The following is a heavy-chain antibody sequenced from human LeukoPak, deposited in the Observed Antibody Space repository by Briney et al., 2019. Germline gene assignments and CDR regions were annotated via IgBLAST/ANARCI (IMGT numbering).Heavy chain of an antibody. CDR1: GFTFSGSD. CDR3: TRQDCSGGSCSYVDY. V-gene: IGHV3-73*01. Sequence: PGGSLKLSCAASGFTFSGSDMHWVRQASGKGLEWVGLIRSKPHSYTTVYAASVQGRFTISRDDPKHTAYLQMNSLKAEDTAVYYCTRQDCSGGSCSYVDYWGQGTLVTVSS. J-gene: IGHJ4*02. D-gene: IGHD2-15*01. CDR2: IRSKPHSYTT.